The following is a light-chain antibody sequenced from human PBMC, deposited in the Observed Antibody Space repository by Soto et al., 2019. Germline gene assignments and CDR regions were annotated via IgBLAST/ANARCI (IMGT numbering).Light chain of an antibody. Sequence: DIVMTQSPLSLPVTPGEPASISCRSSQSLLHRSGYNYLTWYLQKPGQSPQLLIYLGSSRASEVPDRFSGSGSGTYFTLKISRVEAQDVGVYYGMQALQTPLTFGGGTQVESK. J-gene: IGKJ4*01. CDR1: QSLLHRSGYNY. CDR2: LGS. V-gene: IGKV2-28*01. CDR3: MQALQTPLT.